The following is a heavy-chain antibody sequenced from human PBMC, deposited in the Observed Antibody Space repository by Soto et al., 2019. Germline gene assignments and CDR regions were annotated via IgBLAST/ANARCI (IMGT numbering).Heavy chain of an antibody. Sequence: QVQLVQSGAEVKKPGSSVKVSCKASGGTFSSDAISWVRQAPGQGLEWMGGIIPISGTANYAQKFQGRVTITADESTSTAYMELSSPRSEDTAVYYCARSQGSSTSLEIYYYYYYGMDVWGQGTTVTVSS. D-gene: IGHD2-2*01. CDR3: ARSQGSSTSLEIYYYYYYGMDV. CDR2: IIPISGTA. CDR1: GGTFSSDA. J-gene: IGHJ6*02. V-gene: IGHV1-69*01.